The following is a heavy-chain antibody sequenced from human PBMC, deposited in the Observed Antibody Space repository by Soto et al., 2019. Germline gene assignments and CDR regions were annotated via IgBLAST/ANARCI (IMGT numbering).Heavy chain of an antibody. CDR1: GFTFSNYY. J-gene: IGHJ5*02. Sequence: PGGSLRLSCGASGFTFSNYYMSWIRQAPGKGLEWVSYISSTGRTIYYADSVKGRFTVSRDNAQNSLSLKLNSLRVEDTAVHYCARSYSSGPDLPLAPNFAPWGQGTLVTVSS. CDR3: ARSYSSGPDLPLAPNFAP. V-gene: IGHV3-11*01. D-gene: IGHD6-19*01. CDR2: ISSTGRTI.